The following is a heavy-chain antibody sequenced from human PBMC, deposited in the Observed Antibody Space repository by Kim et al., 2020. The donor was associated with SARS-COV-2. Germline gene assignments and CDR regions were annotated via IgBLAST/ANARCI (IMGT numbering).Heavy chain of an antibody. V-gene: IGHV4-34*01. CDR1: GGSFSGYY. Sequence: SETLSLTCAVYGGSFSGYYRSWIRQPPGKGLEWIGEINHSGSTNYNPSLKSRVTISVDTSKNQFSLKLSSVTAADTAVYYCARGGPGKYYDFWSGYQDPRYNWFDPWGQGTLVTVSS. CDR3: ARGGPGKYYDFWSGYQDPRYNWFDP. CDR2: INHSGST. D-gene: IGHD3-3*01. J-gene: IGHJ5*02.